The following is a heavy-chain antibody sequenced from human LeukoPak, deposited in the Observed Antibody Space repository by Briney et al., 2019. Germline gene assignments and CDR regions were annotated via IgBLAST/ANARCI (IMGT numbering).Heavy chain of an antibody. CDR2: IKQDGSEK. V-gene: IGHV3-7*01. Sequence: PGGSLRLSCAASGFTFRGFLMSWVRQTPGKGLEWVANIKQDGSEKYYADSVKGRFTISRDNAKNTLYLQMNSLRAEDTAVYYCARGSSSWSPFDYWGQGTLVTVSS. CDR1: GFTFRGFL. CDR3: ARGSSSWSPFDY. D-gene: IGHD6-13*01. J-gene: IGHJ4*02.